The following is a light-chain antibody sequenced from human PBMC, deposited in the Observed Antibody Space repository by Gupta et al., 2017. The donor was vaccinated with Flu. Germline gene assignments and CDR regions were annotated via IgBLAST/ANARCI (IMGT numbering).Light chain of an antibody. CDR1: SSDVGSYNR. J-gene: IGLJ1*01. V-gene: IGLV2-18*02. Sequence: QSALTQPHSVSESPGQSVPISCSGTSSDVGSYNRVSWYQQLPGTVPKLMIYEVSNRPSGVPDRFSGSKSGNTASLTISGLQGEDEADYYCSSYTSRYTFVFGTGTKVTVL. CDR2: EVS. CDR3: SSYTSRYTFV.